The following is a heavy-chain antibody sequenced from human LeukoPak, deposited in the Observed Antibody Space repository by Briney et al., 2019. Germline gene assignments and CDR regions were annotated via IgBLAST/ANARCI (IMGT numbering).Heavy chain of an antibody. CDR2: INSDGSST. V-gene: IGHV3-74*01. CDR1: GFTFSGYW. CDR3: ARYEFSSSPIDY. Sequence: GGSLRLSCAASGFTFSGYWMHWVRQAPGKGLVWVSRINSDGSSTSYADSVKGRFTISRDNAKNTLYLQMNSLRAEDTAVYYCARYEFSSSPIDYWGQGTLVTVSS. D-gene: IGHD6-6*01. J-gene: IGHJ4*02.